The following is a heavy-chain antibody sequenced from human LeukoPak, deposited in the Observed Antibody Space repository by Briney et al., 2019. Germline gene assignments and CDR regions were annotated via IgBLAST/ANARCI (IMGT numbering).Heavy chain of an antibody. CDR1: GYTFTSYD. J-gene: IGHJ4*02. CDR2: MNPNSGNT. V-gene: IGHV1-8*01. CDR3: ARGGLEPYKN. Sequence: ASVKVSCKASGYTFTSYDITWVGQATGQGRGWMGWMNPNSGNTAYAQKFQGRVTMTRNTSISTAYMELSSLRSEHTAVYYCARGGLEPYKNWGQGTLVTVSS. D-gene: IGHD1-1*01.